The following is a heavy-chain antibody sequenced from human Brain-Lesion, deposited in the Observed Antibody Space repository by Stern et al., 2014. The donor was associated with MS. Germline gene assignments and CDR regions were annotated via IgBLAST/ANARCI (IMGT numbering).Heavy chain of an antibody. CDR2: IYYSGLT. V-gene: IGHV4-39*01. D-gene: IGHD1-26*01. Sequence: VQLVQSGPGLVKPSETLSLTCTASGGSISSSTYYWAWIRQPPGKGLEWIGNIYYSGLTYYNPSLKSRVTISVHMSKNWFSLNLSSLTAADTAIYYWARHDSVPRPAQLYSARDRGPGYFDYWGQGTLVTVSS. CDR1: GGSISSSTYY. CDR3: ARHDSVPRPAQLYSARDRGPGYFDY. J-gene: IGHJ4*02.